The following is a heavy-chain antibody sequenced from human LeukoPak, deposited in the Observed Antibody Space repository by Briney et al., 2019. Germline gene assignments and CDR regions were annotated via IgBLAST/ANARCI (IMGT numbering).Heavy chain of an antibody. J-gene: IGHJ4*02. CDR3: AKLSGDCSSTGCCPY. CDR1: GFTFSSYA. Sequence: GGSLRLSCAASGFTFSSYAMSWVRQAPGKGLEWVSAISGSDGSTYYADSVKGRFTISRDNSKNTLYLQMNSLRAEDTAVYYCAKLSGDCSSTGCCPYWGQGTLVTVSS. CDR2: ISGSDGST. V-gene: IGHV3-23*01. D-gene: IGHD2-2*01.